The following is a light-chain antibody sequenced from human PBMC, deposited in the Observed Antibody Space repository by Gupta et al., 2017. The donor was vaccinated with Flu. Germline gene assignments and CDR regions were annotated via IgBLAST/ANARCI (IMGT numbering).Light chain of an antibody. CDR1: TSHLLHHP. J-gene: IGLJ3*02. CDR2: LNC. Sequence: RHTLPRSETTSHLLHHPVTWSQQRPGTSPKLLIFLNCQRPSGVPDRFSVSRPGPSASLSISGLQPADGADYYCSAWDVSLNGRVFGGGTKLTVL. CDR3: SAWDVSLNGRV. V-gene: IGLV1-44*01.